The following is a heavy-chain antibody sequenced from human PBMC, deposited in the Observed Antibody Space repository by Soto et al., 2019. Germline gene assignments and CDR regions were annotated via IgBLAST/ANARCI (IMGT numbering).Heavy chain of an antibody. J-gene: IGHJ4*02. Sequence: GGSLRLSCAASGFTFSSYAMSWVRQAPGKGLEWVSASSGSGGSTYYADSVKGRFTISRDNSKNTLYLQMNTLRAEDTAVYYCANTPFPMIGVVPFGAGLDYWGQGTLVTVSS. CDR1: GFTFSSYA. CDR3: ANTPFPMIGVVPFGAGLDY. CDR2: SSGSGGST. D-gene: IGHD3-22*01. V-gene: IGHV3-23*01.